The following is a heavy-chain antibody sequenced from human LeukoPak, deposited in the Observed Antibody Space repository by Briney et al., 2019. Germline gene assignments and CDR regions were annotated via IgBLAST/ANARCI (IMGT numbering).Heavy chain of an antibody. CDR3: ARGPAYGARSDYLDY. Sequence: GGSLRLSCAASGFTFSRSGMHWVRQAPGKGLEWVTFIGYDGSKIYYADSVKGRFTISRDNAKNSLYLQMNSLRAEDTAVYYCARGPAYGARSDYLDYWGQGTLVTVSS. D-gene: IGHD3-10*01. J-gene: IGHJ4*02. CDR1: GFTFSRSG. CDR2: IGYDGSKI. V-gene: IGHV3-30*02.